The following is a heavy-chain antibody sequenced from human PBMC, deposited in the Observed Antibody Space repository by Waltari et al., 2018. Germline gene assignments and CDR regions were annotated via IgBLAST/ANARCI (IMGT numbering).Heavy chain of an antibody. Sequence: QVQLQESGPGLVKPSETLSLTCTVSGGSISSYYWSWIRQPPGKGLEWIGYIYYSGSTNYNPSLKSRVTISVDTSKNQFFLKLSSVTAANTAVYYCARSGGYGAPFDPWGQGTLVTVSS. J-gene: IGHJ5*02. CDR1: GGSISSYY. D-gene: IGHD3-10*01. CDR2: IYYSGST. CDR3: ARSGGYGAPFDP. V-gene: IGHV4-59*01.